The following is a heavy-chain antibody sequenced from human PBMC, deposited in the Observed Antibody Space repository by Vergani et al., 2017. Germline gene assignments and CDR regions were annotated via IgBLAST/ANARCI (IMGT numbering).Heavy chain of an antibody. Sequence: EVQLVQSGAEVKKPGATMKISCKVSGYTFTDHYMHWVKQAPGKGLEWMGLVDPEDGETIYAEKFKGRVTIAADTSTDTAHLELSSLRSEDTDVYYCATPQTGTTGGMEVWGQGTTVIVSS. J-gene: IGHJ6*02. CDR3: ATPQTGTTGGMEV. D-gene: IGHD4-17*01. CDR2: VDPEDGET. V-gene: IGHV1-69-2*01. CDR1: GYTFTDHY.